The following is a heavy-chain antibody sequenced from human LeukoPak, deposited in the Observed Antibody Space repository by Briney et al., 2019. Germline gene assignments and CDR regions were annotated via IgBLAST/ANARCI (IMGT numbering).Heavy chain of an antibody. D-gene: IGHD6-13*01. CDR3: AREGLSSTGDFDY. CDR2: INPNTGVT. Sequence: ASVKVSCKASGYTFTADYMHWVRQAPGQGLEWMGWINPNTGVTNYAQRFQGRVTTTRDTSITTAYMELSRLTSDDTAVYYCAREGLSSTGDFDYWGQEPWSPSPQ. V-gene: IGHV1-2*02. J-gene: IGHJ4*01. CDR1: GYTFTADY.